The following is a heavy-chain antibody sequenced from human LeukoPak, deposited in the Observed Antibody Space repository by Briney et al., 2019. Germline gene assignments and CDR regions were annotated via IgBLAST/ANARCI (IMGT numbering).Heavy chain of an antibody. CDR1: GGSISSSY. V-gene: IGHV4-59*01. CDR2: IYYSGST. J-gene: IGHJ2*01. D-gene: IGHD3-22*01. Sequence: SETLSLTCTVSGGSISSSYWSWIRQPPGKGLEWIGYIYYSGSTNYNPSLKSRVTISIDTSKNQFSLKLSSVTAADTAVYYCARERYPTYYYDSSGYYFDLWGRGTLVTVSS. CDR3: ARERYPTYYYDSSGYYFDL.